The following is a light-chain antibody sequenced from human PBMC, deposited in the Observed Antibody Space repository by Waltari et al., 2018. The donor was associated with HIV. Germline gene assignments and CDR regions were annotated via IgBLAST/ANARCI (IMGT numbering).Light chain of an antibody. Sequence: QSVLTQPPSASGTPGRRVTISCSGSSSNIGSNTVNWYQQLPETAPKLLIYSNNQLPSGVPDRFSGSKSGTSASLAITGLQSDDEAVYFCASRDDNLSHWVFGGGTKLTV. CDR2: SNN. CDR1: SSNIGSNT. V-gene: IGLV1-44*01. J-gene: IGLJ3*02. CDR3: ASRDDNLSHWV.